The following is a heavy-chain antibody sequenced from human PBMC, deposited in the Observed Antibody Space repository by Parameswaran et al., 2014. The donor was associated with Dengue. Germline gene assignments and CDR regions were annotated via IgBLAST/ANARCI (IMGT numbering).Heavy chain of an antibody. J-gene: IGHJ5*02. Sequence: VRQMPGKGLEWMGIIYPGDSDTRYSPSFQGQVTISADKSISTAYLQWSSLKASDTAMYYCLRGYRSGWYWFDPWGQGTLVTVSS. CDR2: IYPGDSDT. V-gene: IGHV5-51*01. CDR3: LRGYRSGWYWFDP. D-gene: IGHD6-13*01.